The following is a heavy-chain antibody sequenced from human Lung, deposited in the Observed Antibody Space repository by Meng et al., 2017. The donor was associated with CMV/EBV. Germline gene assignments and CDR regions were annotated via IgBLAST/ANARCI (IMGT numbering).Heavy chain of an antibody. Sequence: VHQTPSKAVGWVRVSTVDANNKDCTTSVRGRFTISRDNSKNTVSLHMDSLRTEDTAMYYCAKDRVGSSWAPDWFFFDSWGQGTLVTVSS. V-gene: IGHV3-30*18. CDR2: STVDANNK. J-gene: IGHJ4*02. CDR3: AKDRVGSSWAPDWFFFDS. D-gene: IGHD3/OR15-3a*01.